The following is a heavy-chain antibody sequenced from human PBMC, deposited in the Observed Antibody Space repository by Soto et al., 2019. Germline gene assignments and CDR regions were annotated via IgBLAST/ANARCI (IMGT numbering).Heavy chain of an antibody. CDR2: ISYDGTNK. Sequence: GSLRLSCAASGFTFTFYPMHWVRQVPGKGLEWVAVISYDGTNKYYADSVKGRFTISRDNSKNTLYLQMNSLRADDTAVYYCARGDSSGYYYAWGQGT. CDR3: ARGDSSGYYYA. D-gene: IGHD3-22*01. CDR1: GFTFTFYP. V-gene: IGHV3-30-3*01. J-gene: IGHJ5*02.